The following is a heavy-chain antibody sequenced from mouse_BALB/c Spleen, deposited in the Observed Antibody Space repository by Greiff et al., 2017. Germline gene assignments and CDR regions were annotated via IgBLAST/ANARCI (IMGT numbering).Heavy chain of an antibody. V-gene: IGHV1-20*02. J-gene: IGHJ2*01. CDR3: ARSTTGGFDY. D-gene: IGHD1-1*01. Sequence: VQLKESGPELVKPGASVKISCKASGYSFTGYFMNWVMQSHGKSLEWIGRINPYNGDTFYNQKFKGKATLTVDKSSSTAHMELRSLASEDSAVYYCARSTTGGFDYWGQGTTLTVSS. CDR2: INPYNGDT. CDR1: GYSFTGYF.